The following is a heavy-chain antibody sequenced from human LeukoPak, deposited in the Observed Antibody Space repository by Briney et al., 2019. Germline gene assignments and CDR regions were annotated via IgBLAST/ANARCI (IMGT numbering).Heavy chain of an antibody. Sequence: PSQTLSLTCTVSGGSISSGDYYWSWIRQPPGKGLEWIGYIYHSGSTYYNPSLKSRVTISVDTSKNQFSLKLSSVTAADTAVYYCARDAYYYDSSGYSPYFDYWGQGTLVTVSS. J-gene: IGHJ4*02. CDR2: IYHSGST. CDR1: GGSISSGDYY. D-gene: IGHD3-22*01. CDR3: ARDAYYYDSSGYSPYFDY. V-gene: IGHV4-30-4*08.